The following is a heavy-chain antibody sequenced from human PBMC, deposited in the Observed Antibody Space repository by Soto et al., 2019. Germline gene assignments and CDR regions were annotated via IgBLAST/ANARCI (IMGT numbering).Heavy chain of an antibody. J-gene: IGHJ4*02. CDR1: GGSISSGGYY. Sequence: QVQLQESGPGLVKPSQTLSLTCTVSGGSISSGGYYWSWIRQHPGKGLEWIGYIYYSGSTYYNPSLKSRVTISVDTSKNQFSLKLNSETAADTAVYYCARSSTSANYFDYWGQGTLVTVSS. CDR3: ARSSTSANYFDY. CDR2: IYYSGST. D-gene: IGHD2-2*01. V-gene: IGHV4-31*03.